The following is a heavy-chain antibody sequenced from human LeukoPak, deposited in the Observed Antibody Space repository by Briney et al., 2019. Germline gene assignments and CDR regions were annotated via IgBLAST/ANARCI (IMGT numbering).Heavy chain of an antibody. CDR1: GGSISSYY. D-gene: IGHD6-19*01. CDR3: ASGWLTQDDS. CDR2: IYYSGST. Sequence: PSETLSLTCTVSGGSISSYYWSWIRQPPGKGLEWIGYIYYSGSTNYSPPLKSRVTISADTSKSQFSLRLGSVTAADTAVYYCASGWLTQDDSWGQGTLVTVSS. V-gene: IGHV4-59*12. J-gene: IGHJ4*02.